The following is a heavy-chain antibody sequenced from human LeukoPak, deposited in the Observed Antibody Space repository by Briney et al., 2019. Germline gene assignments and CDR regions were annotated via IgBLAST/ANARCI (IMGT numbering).Heavy chain of an antibody. CDR3: ARALGIAAAGTGHMDV. J-gene: IGHJ6*04. CDR1: GFTFDDYG. V-gene: IGHV3-20*01. D-gene: IGHD6-13*01. Sequence: PGGSLRLSCAASGFTFDDYGMSWVRQAPGKGLEWDSGINWNGGSTGYADSVKGRFTISRDNAKNSLYLQMNSLRAEDTALYHCARALGIAAAGTGHMDVWGKGTTVTVSS. CDR2: INWNGGST.